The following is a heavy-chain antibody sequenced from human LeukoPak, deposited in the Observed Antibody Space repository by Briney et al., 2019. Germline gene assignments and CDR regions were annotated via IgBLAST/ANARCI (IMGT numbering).Heavy chain of an antibody. Sequence: ASVKVSCKASGYTFTSYYMHWVRQAPGQGLEWMGWINPNSGGTNYAQKFQGRVTMTRDTSISTAYMELSRLRSDDTAVYYCARDRRMWETAFDIWGQGTMVTVSS. CDR2: INPNSGGT. CDR1: GYTFTSYY. V-gene: IGHV1-2*02. CDR3: ARDRRMWETAFDI. D-gene: IGHD1-26*01. J-gene: IGHJ3*02.